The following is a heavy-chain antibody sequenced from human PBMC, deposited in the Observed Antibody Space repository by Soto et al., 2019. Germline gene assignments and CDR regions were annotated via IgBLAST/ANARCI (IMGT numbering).Heavy chain of an antibody. CDR2: IYPGDSDT. Sequence: PVESLKISCKVSGYSFTSYWIGWVRQMPGKGLEWMGIIYPGDSDTRYSPSFQGRVTISADKSISTAYLQWSSLKASDTAMYYCARGYCSSTSCYLTDYWGQGTLVTVSS. J-gene: IGHJ4*02. CDR3: ARGYCSSTSCYLTDY. V-gene: IGHV5-51*01. D-gene: IGHD2-2*01. CDR1: GYSFTSYW.